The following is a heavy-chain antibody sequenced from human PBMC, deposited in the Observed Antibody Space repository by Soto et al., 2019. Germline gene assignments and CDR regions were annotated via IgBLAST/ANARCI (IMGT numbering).Heavy chain of an antibody. CDR2: IYYSGST. D-gene: IGHD3-22*01. J-gene: IGHJ6*02. Sequence: TSETLSLTCTVSGGSISSGDYYWSWIRRPPGKGLEWIGYIYYSGSTYYNPSLKSRVTISVDTSKNQFSLKLSSVTAADTAVYYCARDPFFLYYYDSSGYYYFAPDVWGQGTTVTVSS. CDR1: GGSISSGDYY. V-gene: IGHV4-30-4*01. CDR3: ARDPFFLYYYDSSGYYYFAPDV.